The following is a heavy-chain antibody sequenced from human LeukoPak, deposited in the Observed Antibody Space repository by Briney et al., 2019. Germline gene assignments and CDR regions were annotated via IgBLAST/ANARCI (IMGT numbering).Heavy chain of an antibody. D-gene: IGHD3-10*01. J-gene: IGHJ4*02. CDR2: IYYSGST. V-gene: IGHV4-31*03. CDR3: ASAAWNYYGSGSYLFDY. CDR1: GGSISSGGYY. Sequence: SETLSLTCTVSGGSISSGGYYWSWIRQHPGKGLEWIVYIYYSGSTYYNPSLKSRVTISVDTSKNQFSLKLSSVTAADTAVYYCASAAWNYYGSGSYLFDYWGQGTLVTVSS.